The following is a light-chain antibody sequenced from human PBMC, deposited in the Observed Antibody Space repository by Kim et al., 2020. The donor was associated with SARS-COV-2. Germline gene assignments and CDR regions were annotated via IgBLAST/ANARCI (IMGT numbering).Light chain of an antibody. CDR3: QAWDTSTAYV. Sequence: VSPGETDSITCSGHKLGDKYACWYQHKPGKSPVLVIYHDTKRPSGIPERFSGSNSGNTATLTISGTQAMDEADYYCQAWDTSTAYVFGTGTKVTVL. CDR1: KLGDKY. J-gene: IGLJ1*01. CDR2: HDT. V-gene: IGLV3-1*01.